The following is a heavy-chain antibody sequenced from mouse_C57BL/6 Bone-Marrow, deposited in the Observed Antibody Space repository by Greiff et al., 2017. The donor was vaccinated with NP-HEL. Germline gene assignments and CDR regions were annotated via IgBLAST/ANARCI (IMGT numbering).Heavy chain of an antibody. D-gene: IGHD1-1*01. CDR2: IDPANGNT. CDR3: ARPHYYGSSPYYFDY. Sequence: VQLQQSVAELVRPGASVKLSCTASGFNIKNTYMHWVKQRPEQGLEWIGRIDPANGNTKYAPKFQGKATITADTSSNTAYLQLSSLTSEDTSIYYCARPHYYGSSPYYFDYWGQGTTLTVSS. J-gene: IGHJ2*01. V-gene: IGHV14-3*01. CDR1: GFNIKNTY.